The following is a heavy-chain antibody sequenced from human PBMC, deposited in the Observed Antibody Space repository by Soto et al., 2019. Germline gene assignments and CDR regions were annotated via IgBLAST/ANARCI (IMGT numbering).Heavy chain of an antibody. Sequence: SVKVSCKASGGTFSSYAISWVRQAPGQGLEWMGGIIPIFGTANYAQKFQGRVTITADESTSTAYMELSSLRSEDTAVYYCARDRAVAGKRYFDLWGRGTLVTAPQ. CDR2: IIPIFGTA. D-gene: IGHD6-19*01. CDR3: ARDRAVAGKRYFDL. V-gene: IGHV1-69*13. CDR1: GGTFSSYA. J-gene: IGHJ2*01.